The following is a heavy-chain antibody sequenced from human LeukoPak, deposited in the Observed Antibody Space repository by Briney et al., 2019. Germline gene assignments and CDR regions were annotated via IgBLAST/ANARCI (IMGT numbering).Heavy chain of an antibody. CDR2: ISYDGSNK. V-gene: IGHV3-30-3*01. CDR1: GFTFSSYA. J-gene: IGHJ3*01. D-gene: IGHD3-9*01. CDR3: APDPGITIF. Sequence: PGGSLRLSCAASGFTFSSYAMHWVRQAPGKGLEWVAVISYDGSNKYYADSVKGRFTISRDNAKNTLYLQMNSLRAEDTAVYYCAPDPGITIFWGQGTMVTVSS.